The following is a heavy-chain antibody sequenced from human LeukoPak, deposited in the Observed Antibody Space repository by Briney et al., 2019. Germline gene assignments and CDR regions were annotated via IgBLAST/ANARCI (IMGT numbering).Heavy chain of an antibody. V-gene: IGHV4-34*01. J-gene: IGHJ4*02. D-gene: IGHD2-21*02. CDR2: INHSGST. CDR3: ARAYCVGDCTVLHIYSDN. Sequence: SETLSLTCAVYGGSFSGYYWSWIRQPPGKGLEWIGEINHSGSTNYNPSLKSRVTISVDTSKNQFSLKLSSVTAADTAVYYCARAYCVGDCTVLHIYSDNWGQGTLVTVSS. CDR1: GGSFSGYY.